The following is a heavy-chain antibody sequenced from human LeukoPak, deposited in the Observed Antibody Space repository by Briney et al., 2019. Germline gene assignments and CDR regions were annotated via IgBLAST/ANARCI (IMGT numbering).Heavy chain of an antibody. V-gene: IGHV4-39*01. J-gene: IGHJ4*02. CDR3: ARHPHCGGDCHLFDY. CDR1: GGSISSSTYY. D-gene: IGHD2-21*01. CDR2: IYYSGST. Sequence: SETLSLTCTVSGGSISSSTYYWGWIRQPPGKGLEWIGSIYYSGSTYYNPSLKSRVTISVDTSKTQFSLKLSSVTAADTAVYYCARHPHCGGDCHLFDYWGQGTLVTVSS.